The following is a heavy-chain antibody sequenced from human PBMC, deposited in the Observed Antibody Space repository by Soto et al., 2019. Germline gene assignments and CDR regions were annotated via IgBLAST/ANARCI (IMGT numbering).Heavy chain of an antibody. J-gene: IGHJ4*02. D-gene: IGHD4-17*01. CDR3: ARSLQYTVSYYFDY. V-gene: IGHV3-33*01. CDR1: GFTFSSYG. Sequence: LRLSCAASGFTFSSYGMHWVRQAPGKGLEWVAVIWYDGSNKYYADSVKGRFTISRDNSKNTLYLQMNSLRAEDTAVYYCARSLQYTVSYYFDYWGQGTLVTVSS. CDR2: IWYDGSNK.